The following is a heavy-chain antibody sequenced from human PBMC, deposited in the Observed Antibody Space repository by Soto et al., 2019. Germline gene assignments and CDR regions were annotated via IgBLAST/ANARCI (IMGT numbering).Heavy chain of an antibody. V-gene: IGHV3-33*08. CDR1: GFTYSSSV. CDR2: LWYDGDDK. Sequence: GVSLRLSCAASGFTYSSSVMPWALQAPSKGLEWVAGLWYDGDDKYYGDSVKGQLTIARDNSRNTLYLQMNSLRAEDTAVYYCVRGPYYGLYYFDSWGQGTLVTV. D-gene: IGHD3-10*01. CDR3: VRGPYYGLYYFDS. J-gene: IGHJ4*02.